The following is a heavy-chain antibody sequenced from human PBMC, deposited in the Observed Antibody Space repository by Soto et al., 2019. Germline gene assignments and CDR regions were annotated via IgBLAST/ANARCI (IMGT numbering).Heavy chain of an antibody. J-gene: IGHJ6*02. CDR3: AGVRRQCGGGVCDSYGYNDGLDV. Sequence: QVPLVESGGGVVHPGTSLRLSCAASVFTFITYNMHWVRRAPGRGLEWVALLSHDCIRKYVADSVKGRFTISRDNTNNILFLRMDSLRPEDTGLYDCAGVRRQCGGGVCDSYGYNDGLDVWGQGTPVTVSS. D-gene: IGHD2-21*01. CDR2: LSHDCIRK. V-gene: IGHV3-30*01. CDR1: VFTFITYN.